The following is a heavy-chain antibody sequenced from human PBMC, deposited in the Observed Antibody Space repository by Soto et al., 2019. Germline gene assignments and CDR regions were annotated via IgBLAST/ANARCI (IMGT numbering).Heavy chain of an antibody. J-gene: IGHJ5*02. CDR2: ISNDGSKT. Sequence: GGSLRLSCAASGFTFSRYSMYWVRQAPGEGLEWISVISNDGSKTYYADSVKGRFTVSRDNSKNTLYLQMNSLRAEDTTVYYCARETDWIPDPWGQGTPVTVSS. CDR3: ARETDWIPDP. D-gene: IGHD5-18*01. CDR1: GFTFSRYS. V-gene: IGHV3-30-3*01.